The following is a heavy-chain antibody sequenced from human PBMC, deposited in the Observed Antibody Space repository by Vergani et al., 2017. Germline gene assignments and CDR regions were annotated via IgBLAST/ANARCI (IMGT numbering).Heavy chain of an antibody. V-gene: IGHV3-30*03. Sequence: QVHLVESGGGVVQPGRSLRLSCVVSGFTSSYYGMHWVRQAPGKGLEWVAVILYDGTQKYYADSVKGRFTISRDNSKSTLYLQMNSLRTEDTAVYYCATKSCGTPGCQIGYFREWGQSTLVTVSS. J-gene: IGHJ1*01. CDR1: GFTSSYYG. D-gene: IGHD1-1*01. CDR3: ATKSCGTPGCQIGYFRE. CDR2: ILYDGTQK.